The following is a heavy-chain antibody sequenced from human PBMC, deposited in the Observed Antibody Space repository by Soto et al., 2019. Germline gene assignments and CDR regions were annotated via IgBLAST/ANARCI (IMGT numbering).Heavy chain of an antibody. CDR3: ARVLTTVVTPPGY. D-gene: IGHD4-17*01. Sequence: GASVKVSCKISGYVFTHYYMHWVRQAPGQGLEWMGIINPDGGSTAYARKFQGRFTMTTDTSTNTVHLDLRSLRSDDTAVYYCARVLTTVVTPPGYWGRGTLVTVSS. J-gene: IGHJ4*02. V-gene: IGHV1-46*01. CDR2: INPDGGST. CDR1: GYVFTHYY.